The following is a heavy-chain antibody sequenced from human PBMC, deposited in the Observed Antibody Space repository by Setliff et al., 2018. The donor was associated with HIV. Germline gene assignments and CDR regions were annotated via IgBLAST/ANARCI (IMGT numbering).Heavy chain of an antibody. CDR2: FDPEDGGT. J-gene: IGHJ3*02. CDR3: ARDLAAAGAFDI. Sequence: ASVKVSCKASGYTFTTYDINWVRQAAGQGLEWMGGFDPEDGGTIHAQKFQGRVTMTEDTSTDTAYMELRSLRSEDTAVYYCARDLAAAGAFDIWGQGTMVTVSS. V-gene: IGHV1-24*01. D-gene: IGHD6-13*01. CDR1: GYTFTTYD.